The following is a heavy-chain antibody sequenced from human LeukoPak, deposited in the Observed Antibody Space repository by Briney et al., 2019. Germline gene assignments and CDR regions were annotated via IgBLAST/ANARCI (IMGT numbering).Heavy chain of an antibody. CDR3: AREGRCSGGSCYSYYYYMDV. Sequence: SVPLTLTCTVWVGPLSRYYWSWLRQPPGRGVVWLVYFYYSGITNYHPSLKRRVTISVDTPQKHSSLKLSSVTAADTAVYYCAREGRCSGGSCYSYYYYMDVWGKGTTVSVSS. CDR1: VGPLSRYY. V-gene: IGHV4-59*13. J-gene: IGHJ6*03. D-gene: IGHD2-15*01. CDR2: FYYSGIT.